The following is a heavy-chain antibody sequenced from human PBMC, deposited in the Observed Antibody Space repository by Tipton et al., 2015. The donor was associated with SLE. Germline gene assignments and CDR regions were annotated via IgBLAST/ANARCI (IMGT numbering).Heavy chain of an antibody. CDR2: VYTSGST. V-gene: IGHV4-61*08. CDR1: GGSISNSDDF. CDR3: ARAPAWYFDL. D-gene: IGHD2-2*01. J-gene: IGHJ2*01. Sequence: TLSLTCTVSGGSISNSDDFWGWIRQPPGKGLEWIGYVYTSGSTNYNPSLKSRVTISVDTSKNQFSLKLSSVTAADTAVYYCARAPAWYFDLWGRGTLVTVSS.